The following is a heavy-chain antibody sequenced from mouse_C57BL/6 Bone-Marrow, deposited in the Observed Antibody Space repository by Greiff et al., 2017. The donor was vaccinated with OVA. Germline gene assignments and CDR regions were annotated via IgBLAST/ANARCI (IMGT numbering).Heavy chain of an antibody. Sequence: VQLVESGPELVKPGASVKISCKASGYAFSSSWMNWVKQRPGKGLEWIGRIYPGDGDTNYNGKFKGKATLTADKSSSTAYMQLSSLTSEDSAVYFCAQGDYYGSSLFDYWGQGTTLTVSS. CDR1: GYAFSSSW. CDR2: IYPGDGDT. CDR3: AQGDYYGSSLFDY. V-gene: IGHV1-82*01. J-gene: IGHJ2*01. D-gene: IGHD1-1*01.